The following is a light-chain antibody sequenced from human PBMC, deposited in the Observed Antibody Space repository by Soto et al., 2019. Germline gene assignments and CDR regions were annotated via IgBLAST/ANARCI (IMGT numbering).Light chain of an antibody. Sequence: DIQMTQSPSTLSASVGDRVTITCRASESIGSWLAWYQQTPGKAPKLLIYKASNLESGVPSRFSGSGSGREFSLTISSLPPDDFEMYYCQQYNGHPWTFGQGTQVKIK. J-gene: IGKJ1*01. V-gene: IGKV1-5*03. CDR1: ESIGSW. CDR3: QQYNGHPWT. CDR2: KAS.